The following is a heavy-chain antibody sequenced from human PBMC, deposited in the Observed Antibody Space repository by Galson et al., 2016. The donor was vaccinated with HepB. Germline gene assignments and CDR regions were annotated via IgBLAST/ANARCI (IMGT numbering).Heavy chain of an antibody. D-gene: IGHD5-12*01. CDR1: GGSISSSDW. V-gene: IGHV4-4*02. J-gene: IGHJ4*02. Sequence: ETLSLTCAVSGGSISSSDWWTWVRQPPGQGLEWIGQIFHSGRVNYNPSLASRVTILMDTSNNQFSLRLTSVTAADTALYYCARQYRGGPSDFWGQGTLVTVSS. CDR2: IFHSGRV. CDR3: ARQYRGGPSDF.